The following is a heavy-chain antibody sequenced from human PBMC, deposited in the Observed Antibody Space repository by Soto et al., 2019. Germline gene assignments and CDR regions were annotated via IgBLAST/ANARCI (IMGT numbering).Heavy chain of an antibody. V-gene: IGHV3-15*07. D-gene: IGHD3-10*01. CDR3: LAWYGEWDGH. Sequence: EVQLVESGGGLVKPGGSLRLSCAASGFTFSNAWMNWVRQAPGKGLEWVSRIKSKTDGGTTDYAAPVKGRVTISRNDSRNTLYLQMSSLKTVHAAWYYCLAWYGEWDGHWGQGTLGTVSS. J-gene: IGHJ4*02. CDR1: GFTFSNAW. CDR2: IKSKTDGGTT.